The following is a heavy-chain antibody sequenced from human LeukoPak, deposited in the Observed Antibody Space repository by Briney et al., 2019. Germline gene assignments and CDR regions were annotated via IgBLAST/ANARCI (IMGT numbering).Heavy chain of an antibody. CDR2: ISAYNGNT. V-gene: IGHV1-18*01. Sequence: GASVKVSCKASGYTFTSYGISWVRQAPGQGLEWMGWISAYNGNTNYAQKLQGRVTMTTDTSTSTAYMELRSLRSDDTAVYYRARGGLTYYYDSSGYQQPDYWGQGTLVTVSS. J-gene: IGHJ4*02. CDR3: ARGGLTYYYDSSGYQQPDY. D-gene: IGHD3-22*01. CDR1: GYTFTSYG.